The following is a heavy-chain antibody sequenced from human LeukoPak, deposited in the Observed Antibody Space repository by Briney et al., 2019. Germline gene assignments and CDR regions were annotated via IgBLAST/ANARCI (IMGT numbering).Heavy chain of an antibody. V-gene: IGHV3-30*03. CDR3: ARSWELRGQLGY. Sequence: PGGSLRLSCAASGFTFSSYGMHWVRQAPGKGLEWVAVISYDGSNKYYADSVKGRFTISRDNSKNTLYLQMNSLRAEDTAVYYCARSWELRGQLGYWGQGTLVTVSS. D-gene: IGHD1-26*01. J-gene: IGHJ4*02. CDR1: GFTFSSYG. CDR2: ISYDGSNK.